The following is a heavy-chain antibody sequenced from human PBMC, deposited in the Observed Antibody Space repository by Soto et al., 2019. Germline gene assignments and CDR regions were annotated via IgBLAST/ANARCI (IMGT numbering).Heavy chain of an antibody. J-gene: IGHJ6*02. D-gene: IGHD4-17*01. CDR3: TTVPSVTTHYYYYYGMDV. Sequence: LRLSCAASGFTFSNAWMSWVRQAPGKGLEWVGRIKSKTDGGTTDYAAPVKGRFTISRDDSKNTLYLQMNSLKTEDTAVHYCTTVPSVTTHYYYYYGMDVWGQGTTVTVSS. V-gene: IGHV3-15*01. CDR2: IKSKTDGGTT. CDR1: GFTFSNAW.